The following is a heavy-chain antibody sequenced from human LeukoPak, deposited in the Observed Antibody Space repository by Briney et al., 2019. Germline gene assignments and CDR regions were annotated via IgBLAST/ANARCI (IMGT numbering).Heavy chain of an antibody. V-gene: IGHV1-18*01. J-gene: IGHJ6*03. D-gene: IGHD3-22*01. Sequence: ASVRVSCKASGYTFTSYGISWVRQAPGQGLEWMGWTSAYNGNTNYAQKLQGRVTMTTDTSTSTAYMELRSLRSDDTAVYYCARVNYYDSSGYPRMWYFYYMDVWGKGTTVTVSS. CDR3: ARVNYYDSSGYPRMWYFYYMDV. CDR1: GYTFTSYG. CDR2: TSAYNGNT.